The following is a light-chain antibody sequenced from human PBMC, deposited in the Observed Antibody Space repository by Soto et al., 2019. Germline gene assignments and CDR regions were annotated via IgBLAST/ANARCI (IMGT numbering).Light chain of an antibody. CDR3: QQYGSSPPVT. CDR1: KSVRSSY. CDR2: GAS. V-gene: IGKV3-20*01. Sequence: EIVLTQSPGTLSLSPWERATLSCRASKSVRSSYLAWYQQKPGQAPRLLLYGASSRATGIPDRFSGSGSGTDCTLTLSSMEPEDFAVYYCQQYGSSPPVTFGGGTKLEIK. J-gene: IGKJ4*01.